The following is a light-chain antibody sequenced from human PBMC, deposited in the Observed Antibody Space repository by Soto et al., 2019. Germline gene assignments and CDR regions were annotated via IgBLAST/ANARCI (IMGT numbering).Light chain of an antibody. CDR1: SSDVGAYDY. J-gene: IGLJ3*02. CDR3: SSFTTSKTWV. CDR2: EVS. V-gene: IGLV2-14*01. Sequence: QSALTQPASVSGSPGQSITISCTGTSSDVGAYDYVSWYQQHPGKAPKFMLYEVSNRPSGLSDRFSGSKSGNTASLTISGLQAEDEADDYCSSFTTSKTWVFGGGTKLTVL.